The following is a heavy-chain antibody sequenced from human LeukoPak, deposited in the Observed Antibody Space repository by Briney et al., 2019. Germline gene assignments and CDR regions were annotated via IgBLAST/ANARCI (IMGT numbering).Heavy chain of an antibody. CDR2: LSGAGGTT. V-gene: IGHV3-23*01. CDR1: GFTFSTFD. Sequence: GGSLRLSCAASGFTFSTFDMSWVRQAPGKGLQWVSTLSGAGGTTLFADSVKGRFGISRDNSNNKLFLQMNSLRVEDTAVYYCAKASDFDSSGFPIDVFDFWGQGLLVSVAS. D-gene: IGHD3-22*01. J-gene: IGHJ4*02. CDR3: AKASDFDSSGFPIDVFDF.